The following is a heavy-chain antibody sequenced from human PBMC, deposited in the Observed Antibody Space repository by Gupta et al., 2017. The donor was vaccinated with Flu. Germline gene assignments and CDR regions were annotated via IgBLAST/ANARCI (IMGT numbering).Heavy chain of an antibody. CDR2: IRYSGSTDYSENT. CDR1: GGSISNYY. D-gene: IGHD3-10*01. J-gene: IGHJ4*02. CDR3: ARHSRESSL. V-gene: IGHV4-59*08. Sequence: QVQLQESGPGLVKPSETLSLTCTVSGGSISNYYCSWIRQPPGKGLEWIGYIRYSGSTDYSENTNYNPSLKSRVTISVDASKNQFSLRLSSVTAADTSVYYCARHSRESSLWGQGTLVTVSS.